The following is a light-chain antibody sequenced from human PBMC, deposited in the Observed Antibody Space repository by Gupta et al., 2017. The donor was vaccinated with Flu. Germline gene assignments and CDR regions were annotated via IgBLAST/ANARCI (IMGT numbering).Light chain of an antibody. CDR2: GAS. CDR3: QQYHNWPYT. Sequence: MVMIQSPATVSVSPGERATLSCRASQTVYSNLAWYQQRPGQTPRLLMYGASTRATAIPARCSGSGSGTEFTLTISSLQSEDSAIYYCQQYHNWPYTFGQGTKLEIK. J-gene: IGKJ2*01. CDR1: QTVYSN. V-gene: IGKV3-15*01.